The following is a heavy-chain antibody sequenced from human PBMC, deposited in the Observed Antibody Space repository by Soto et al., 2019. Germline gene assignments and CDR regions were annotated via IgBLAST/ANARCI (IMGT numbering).Heavy chain of an antibody. J-gene: IGHJ4*02. Sequence: SESLRLTFAVGDRFYSGCYRTWIRQTPGTGLEWIGKINHSGASNHNPSLQSRAAIAVDTSKNQLTLRLNSVTAADTAVFYFARVPRGGWPYYFACWGRGALVTVSS. CDR2: INHSGAS. D-gene: IGHD6-19*01. CDR3: ARVPRGGWPYYFAC. V-gene: IGHV4-34*04. CDR1: DRFYSGCY.